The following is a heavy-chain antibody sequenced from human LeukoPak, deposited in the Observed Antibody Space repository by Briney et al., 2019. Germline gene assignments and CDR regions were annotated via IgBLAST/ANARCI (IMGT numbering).Heavy chain of an antibody. CDR3: ARSLKISSGWFHNFDY. Sequence: PSETLSLTCAVSADSITSRSYYWGWIRQPPGKGLEWIGSIYYSGSTYYNPSLKSRVTISVDTSKNQFSLKVTSVSAADTAVYYCARSLKISSGWFHNFDYWGQGTLVTVSS. D-gene: IGHD6-19*01. CDR1: ADSITSRSYY. V-gene: IGHV4-39*01. CDR2: IYYSGST. J-gene: IGHJ4*02.